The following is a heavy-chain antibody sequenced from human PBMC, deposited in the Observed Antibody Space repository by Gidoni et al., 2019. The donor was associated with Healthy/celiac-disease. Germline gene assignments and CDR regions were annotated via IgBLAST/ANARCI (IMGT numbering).Heavy chain of an antibody. Sequence: QVQLVESGGGVVQPGRSLRLSCAASGFTFSSYGMHWVRQAPGKGLEWVAVISYDGSNKYYADSVKGRFTISRDNSKNTLYLQMNSLRAEDTAVYYCAKEGAVYSSSSGEFDPWGQGTLVTVSS. CDR3: AKEGAVYSSSSGEFDP. J-gene: IGHJ5*02. CDR1: GFTFSSYG. D-gene: IGHD6-6*01. CDR2: ISYDGSNK. V-gene: IGHV3-30*18.